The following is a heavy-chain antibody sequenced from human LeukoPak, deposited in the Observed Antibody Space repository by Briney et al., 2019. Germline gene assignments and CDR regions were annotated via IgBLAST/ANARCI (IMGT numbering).Heavy chain of an antibody. Sequence: SETLSLTCTVSGGSISSYYWSWIRQPPGKGLEWIGYIYYSGSTNYNPSLKSRVTISVDTSKNRFSLKLSSVTAADTAVYYCARAGYSYGPYYFDYWGQGTLVTVSS. J-gene: IGHJ4*02. CDR2: IYYSGST. CDR1: GGSISSYY. CDR3: ARAGYSYGPYYFDY. D-gene: IGHD5-18*01. V-gene: IGHV4-59*01.